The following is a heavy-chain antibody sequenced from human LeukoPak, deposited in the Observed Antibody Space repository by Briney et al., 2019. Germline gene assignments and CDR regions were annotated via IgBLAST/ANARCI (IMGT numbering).Heavy chain of an antibody. D-gene: IGHD4-17*01. V-gene: IGHV4-59*11. Sequence: PSETLSLTCSVSDDSLSTHYWTWIRHPPGKGLEWIGYISSIGSTNYNPSLKSRVTITVDTSKKQFSLKMTSVTAADTAVYYCARDPTTVTKGFDVWGQGTMVTVSS. CDR1: DDSLSTHY. CDR2: ISSIGST. CDR3: ARDPTTVTKGFDV. J-gene: IGHJ3*01.